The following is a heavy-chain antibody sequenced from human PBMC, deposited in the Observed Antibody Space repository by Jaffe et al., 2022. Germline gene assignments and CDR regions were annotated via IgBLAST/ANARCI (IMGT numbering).Heavy chain of an antibody. D-gene: IGHD3-3*01. CDR2: IKSKTDGGTT. J-gene: IGHJ3*02. CDR1: GFTFSNAW. Sequence: EVQLVESGGGLVKPGGSLRLSCAASGFTFSNAWMSWVRQAPGKGLEWVGRIKSKTDGGTTDYAAPVKGRFTISRDDSKNTLYLQMNSLKTEDTAVYYCTTVYYDFWSGYLSDAFDIWGQGTMVTVSS. CDR3: TTVYYDFWSGYLSDAFDI. V-gene: IGHV3-15*01.